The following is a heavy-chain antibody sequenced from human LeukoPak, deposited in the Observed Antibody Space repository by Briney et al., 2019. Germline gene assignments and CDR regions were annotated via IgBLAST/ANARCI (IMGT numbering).Heavy chain of an antibody. V-gene: IGHV3-48*04. CDR2: ISRVSANT. CDR1: GFSFSSYS. Sequence: GGSLRLSCAASGFSFSSYSMNWVRQAPGKGLEWISHISRVSANTWFADSVKGRFTFSRDNAKNLLFLQMNSLRAEDTAVYCCARDPSRSWIPFDYWGQGTLVTVSS. CDR3: ARDPSRSWIPFDY. D-gene: IGHD6-13*01. J-gene: IGHJ4*02.